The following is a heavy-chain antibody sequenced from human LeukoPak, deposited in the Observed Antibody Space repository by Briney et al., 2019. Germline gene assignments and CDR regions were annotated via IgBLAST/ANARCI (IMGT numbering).Heavy chain of an antibody. D-gene: IGHD6-19*01. CDR3: ARVVAGTKGFQH. CDR1: GGPISSPNHF. CDR2: VYYGGST. J-gene: IGHJ1*01. Sequence: PSETLSLTCTVSGGPISSPNHFWGWVRQPPGKGLEWIGSVYYGGSTYSNPSLRSRVTMSADTSKNQFSLTLSSVTAADTAVYYCARVVAGTKGFQHWGRGTLVTVSS. V-gene: IGHV4-39*01.